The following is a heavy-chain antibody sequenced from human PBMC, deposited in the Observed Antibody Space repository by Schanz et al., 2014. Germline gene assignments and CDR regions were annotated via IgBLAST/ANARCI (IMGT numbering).Heavy chain of an antibody. J-gene: IGHJ4*02. V-gene: IGHV3-23*04. CDR2: ISGRDGST. D-gene: IGHD1-1*01. CDR3: ARDRRNADLDY. CDR1: GFTFSDYW. Sequence: EVQLVESGGGLVQPGGSLRLSCTASGFTFSDYWMSWVRQAPGMGLEWVSAISGRDGSTYYADSVKGRFTISRDNAKNSLYLEMNSLRAEDTALYYCARDRRNADLDYWGQGTLVTVSS.